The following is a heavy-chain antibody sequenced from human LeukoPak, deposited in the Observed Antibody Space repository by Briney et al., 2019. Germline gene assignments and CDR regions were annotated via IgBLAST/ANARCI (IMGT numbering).Heavy chain of an antibody. CDR1: GGSFSGYY. CDR3: ARGYSSGLFDY. CDR2: INQSGST. J-gene: IGHJ4*02. V-gene: IGHV4-34*01. Sequence: PSETLSLTCAVYGGSFSGYYWSWIRQPPGKGLEWIGEINQSGSTNYNPSLKSRVTISVDTSKNQFSLKLSSVTAADTAVYYCARGYSSGLFDYWGQGTLVTVSS. D-gene: IGHD6-19*01.